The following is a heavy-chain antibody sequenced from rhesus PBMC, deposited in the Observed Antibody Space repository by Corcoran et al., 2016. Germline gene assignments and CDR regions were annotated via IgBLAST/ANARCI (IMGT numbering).Heavy chain of an antibody. CDR2: IYGGGGAT. Sequence: QVQLQESGPGLVKPSETLSLICAVSGGSISDSYFWSWVRQPPGKGLEWIGYIYGGGGATSSNTSLKIRDTISRDTSKNHLSLKLTSVTAADTAVYYCWLDQFDIWGAGVLVTVSS. CDR1: GGSISDSYF. V-gene: IGHV4-106*01. CDR3: WLDQFDI. D-gene: IGHD2-33*01. J-gene: IGHJ5-1*01.